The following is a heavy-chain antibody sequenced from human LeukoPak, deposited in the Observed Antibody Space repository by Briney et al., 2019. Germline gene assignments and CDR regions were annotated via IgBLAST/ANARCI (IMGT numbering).Heavy chain of an antibody. CDR1: GLTFSNFA. J-gene: IGHJ6*03. Sequence: PGGSLRLSCAASGLTFSNFAMSWVRQAPGKGLQWVSGLSSGGRSTFYTDSVKGRFTISRDNAKNSLYLEMNSLRAEDTAVYYCARRPIGARPLYYYYMDVWGKGTTVTVSS. D-gene: IGHD6-6*01. CDR2: LSSGGRST. CDR3: ARRPIGARPLYYYYMDV. V-gene: IGHV3-23*01.